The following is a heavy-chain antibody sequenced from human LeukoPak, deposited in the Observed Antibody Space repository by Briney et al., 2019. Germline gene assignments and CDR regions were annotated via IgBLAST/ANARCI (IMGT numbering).Heavy chain of an antibody. CDR3: ARRIRKFGELLVPYFDY. CDR1: GYTFTSYA. V-gene: IGHV7-4-1*02. CDR2: INTNTGNP. J-gene: IGHJ4*02. D-gene: IGHD3-10*01. Sequence: GASVKVSCKASGYTFTSYAMNWVRQAPGQGLEWMGWINTNTGNPTYAQGFTGRFVFSLDTSVSTAYLQISSLKAEDTAVYYCARRIRKFGELLVPYFDYWGQGTLVTVSS.